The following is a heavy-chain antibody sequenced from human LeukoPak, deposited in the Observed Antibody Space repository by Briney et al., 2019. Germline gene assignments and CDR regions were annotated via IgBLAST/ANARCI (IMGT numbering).Heavy chain of an antibody. CDR1: GFTFSSYA. D-gene: IGHD6-19*01. CDR2: ISGSGGST. Sequence: GGSLRLSCAASGFTFSSYAMSWLRQAPGKGLEWVSAISGSGGSTYYADSVKGRFTISRDNSKNTLYLQMNSLRAEDTAVYYCAIEKIRSLAGTIDYWGQGTLVTVSS. V-gene: IGHV3-23*01. CDR3: AIEKIRSLAGTIDY. J-gene: IGHJ4*02.